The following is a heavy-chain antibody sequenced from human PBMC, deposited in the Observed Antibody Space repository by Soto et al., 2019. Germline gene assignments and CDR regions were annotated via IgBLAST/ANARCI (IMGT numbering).Heavy chain of an antibody. CDR2: IYWNDDK. V-gene: IGHV2-5*01. Sequence: QITLKESGPTRVKPTQTLTLTCTLSGFSLNTAGGGVVWISQPPGKPLEWLARIYWNDDKRYSPSLNNRLTITMDTSRNQVVLTMTNMAPDDTGTYYCAHRPNWGINGLGAWGQGTSVTVSS. CDR3: AHRPNWGINGLGA. J-gene: IGHJ6*02. CDR1: GFSLNTAGGG. D-gene: IGHD7-27*01.